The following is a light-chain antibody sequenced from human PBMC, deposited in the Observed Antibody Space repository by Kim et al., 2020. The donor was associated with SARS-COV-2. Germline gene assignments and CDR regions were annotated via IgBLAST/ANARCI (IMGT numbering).Light chain of an antibody. J-gene: IGLJ3*02. V-gene: IGLV3-19*01. CDR1: SLRNYY. CDR3: NSQDSSGYHRV. Sequence: ALGQTGRITCQGDSLRNYYASWYQQKPGQAPVLVIYGKNNRPSGIPDRFSGSSSGNTASLTITGAQAEDEADYYCNSQDSSGYHRVFGGGTQLTVL. CDR2: GKN.